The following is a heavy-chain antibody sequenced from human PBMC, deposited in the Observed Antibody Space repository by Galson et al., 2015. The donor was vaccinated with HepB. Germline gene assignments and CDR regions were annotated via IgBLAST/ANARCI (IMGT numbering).Heavy chain of an antibody. J-gene: IGHJ6*02. Sequence: SLRLSCAASGFTFNNYVMHWVRQAPGKGLEWVAVISSDGSNKYYADSAKGRFTISRDDSKNTLYLQINSLRPDDTAFYYCARDHYSDYDDFYYGLDVWGQGTTVTVSS. D-gene: IGHD5-12*01. CDR1: GFTFNNYV. CDR2: ISSDGSNK. CDR3: ARDHYSDYDDFYYGLDV. V-gene: IGHV3-30*04.